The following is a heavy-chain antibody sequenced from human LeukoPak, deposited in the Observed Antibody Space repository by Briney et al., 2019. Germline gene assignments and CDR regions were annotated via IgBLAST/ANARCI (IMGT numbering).Heavy chain of an antibody. V-gene: IGHV3-30*02. CDR2: IRYDGSNK. J-gene: IGHJ4*02. CDR3: AKEGGLCGGDCYSRYFDY. CDR1: GFTFSSYG. Sequence: PGGSLRLSCAASGFTFSSYGMHWVRQAPGKGLEWVAFIRYDGSNKYYADSVKGRFTISRDNSKNTLYLQMNSLRAEDTAVYYCAKEGGLCGGDCYSRYFDYWGQGTLVTVSS. D-gene: IGHD2-21*02.